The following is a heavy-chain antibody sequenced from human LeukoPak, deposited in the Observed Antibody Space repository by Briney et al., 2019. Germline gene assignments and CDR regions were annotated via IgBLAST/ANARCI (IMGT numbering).Heavy chain of an antibody. CDR3: TRRVSATRWFDP. CDR2: INSDGSTT. CDR1: GFTFSSYW. D-gene: IGHD2-15*01. V-gene: IGHV3-74*01. J-gene: IGHJ5*02. Sequence: GGSLRLSCAASGFTFSSYWMHWVRQAPVKGLVWVSRINSDGSTTNYADSVKGRFTISRDNAENTMYLQMNSLRVEDTAVYYCTRRVSATRWFDPWGQGTLVTVSS.